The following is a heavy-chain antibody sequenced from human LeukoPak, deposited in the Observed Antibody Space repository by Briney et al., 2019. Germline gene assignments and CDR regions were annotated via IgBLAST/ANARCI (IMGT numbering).Heavy chain of an antibody. V-gene: IGHV4-39*07. CDR2: IDSAGTP. CDR1: GFSFDSYS. Sequence: SETLSLTCSVSGFSFDSYSCHWVRQPPGKGLEDLAAIDSAGTPYFTPSLKSRLSISVDRSKSQCSLKLSSVTAADTAVYYCARSSGWWALDYWGQGTLVAVSS. J-gene: IGHJ4*02. CDR3: ARSSGWWALDY. D-gene: IGHD6-13*01.